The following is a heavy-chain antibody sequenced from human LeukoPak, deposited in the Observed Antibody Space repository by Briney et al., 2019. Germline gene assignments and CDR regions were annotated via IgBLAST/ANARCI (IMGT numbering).Heavy chain of an antibody. CDR2: IIPILGIA. D-gene: IGHD3-10*01. V-gene: IGHV1-69*04. CDR1: GGTFISYA. Sequence: SVKVSFKASGGTFISYAISWVRPAPGQGLEWMGRIIPILGIANYAQKFQGGVTITADKSTSTAYMELSSLRSEDTAVYYCARGRDYGSGSCIQHWGQGTLVTVSS. CDR3: ARGRDYGSGSCIQH. J-gene: IGHJ1*01.